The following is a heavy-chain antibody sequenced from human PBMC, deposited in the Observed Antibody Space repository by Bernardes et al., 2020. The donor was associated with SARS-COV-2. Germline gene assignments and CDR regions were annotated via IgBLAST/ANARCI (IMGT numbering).Heavy chain of an antibody. Sequence: GGSLRLSCAASGFTFDDYAMHWVRQAPGKGLEWVSGISWNSGSIGYADSVKGRFTISRDNAKNSLYLQMNSLRAEDTALYYCAKGNSGSYYDPSDWWGQGTLVTVSS. D-gene: IGHD1-26*01. CDR1: GFTFDDYA. CDR2: ISWNSGSI. V-gene: IGHV3-9*01. J-gene: IGHJ4*02. CDR3: AKGNSGSYYDPSDW.